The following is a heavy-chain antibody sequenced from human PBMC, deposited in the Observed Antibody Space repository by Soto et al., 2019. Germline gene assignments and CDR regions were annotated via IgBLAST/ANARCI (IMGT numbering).Heavy chain of an antibody. V-gene: IGHV4-59*01. D-gene: IGHD6-6*01. CDR3: ASVKLAARNFDD. CDR2: VHYSGNT. CDR1: GGSITSSY. J-gene: IGHJ4*02. Sequence: SENLSLTCTVPGGSITSSYWSWIRQPPGKGLEWIGYVHYSGNTNYNPSLKSRVTISRDTSRNQLSLKLTSVTAADTAMYFCASVKLAARNFDDRGPAILVT.